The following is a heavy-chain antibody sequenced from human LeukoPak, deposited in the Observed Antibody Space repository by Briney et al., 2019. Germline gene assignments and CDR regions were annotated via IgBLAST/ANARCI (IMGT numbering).Heavy chain of an antibody. J-gene: IGHJ6*02. CDR2: ISSSSSFI. V-gene: IGHV3-21*04. CDR1: GFTFSSYS. CDR3: ARAPSPTYYYGMDV. Sequence: PGGSLRLSCAASGFTFSSYSMNWVRQAPGKGLEWVSSISSSSSFIYYADSVKGRFTISRDNAKNSLYLQMNSLRAEDTALYHCARAPSPTYYYGMDVWGQGTTVTVSS.